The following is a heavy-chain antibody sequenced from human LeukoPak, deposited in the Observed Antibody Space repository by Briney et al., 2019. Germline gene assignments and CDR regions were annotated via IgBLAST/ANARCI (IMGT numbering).Heavy chain of an antibody. D-gene: IGHD3-3*01. Sequence: PSETLSLTCTVSGYSISSGYYWGWIRQPPGKGLEWIGSIYHSGSTYYNPSLKSRVTISVDTSKNQFSLKLSSVTAADTAVYYCARETSQGIFYYMDVWGKGTTVTVSS. CDR3: ARETSQGIFYYMDV. V-gene: IGHV4-38-2*02. CDR1: GYSISSGYY. J-gene: IGHJ6*03. CDR2: IYHSGST.